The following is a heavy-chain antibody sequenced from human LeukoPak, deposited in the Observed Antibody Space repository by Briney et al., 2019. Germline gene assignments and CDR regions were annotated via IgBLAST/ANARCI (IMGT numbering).Heavy chain of an antibody. CDR3: AKEVGDCTNGVCYITPDY. CDR1: GGSFSGYY. D-gene: IGHD2-8*01. CDR2: INHSGST. Sequence: PSETLSLTCAVYGGSFSGYYWSWIRQPPGKGLEWIGEINHSGSTNYNPSLKSRVTISVDTSKNQFSLKLSSVTAADTAVYYCAKEVGDCTNGVCYITPDYWGQGTLVTVSS. V-gene: IGHV4-34*01. J-gene: IGHJ4*02.